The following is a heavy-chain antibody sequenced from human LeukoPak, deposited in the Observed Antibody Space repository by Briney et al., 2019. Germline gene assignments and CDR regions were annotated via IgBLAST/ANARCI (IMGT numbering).Heavy chain of an antibody. CDR2: IWYDGSDK. CDR3: ARTWRDYGDYPGY. V-gene: IGHV3-33*01. CDR1: GFTFSSYG. J-gene: IGHJ4*02. D-gene: IGHD4-17*01. Sequence: GGSLRLSCVASGFTFSSYGMHWVRQAPGKGLEWVAVIWYDGSDKYYADSVKGRFTISRDNSKNTLYLQMNSLRAEDTAVFYCARTWRDYGDYPGYWGQGTPVTVSS.